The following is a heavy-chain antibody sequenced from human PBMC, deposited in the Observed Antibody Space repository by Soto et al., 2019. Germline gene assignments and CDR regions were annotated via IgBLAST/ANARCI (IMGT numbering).Heavy chain of an antibody. D-gene: IGHD2-8*02. J-gene: IGHJ4*02. CDR3: ARDKITGLFDY. V-gene: IGHV4-39*07. Sequence: PSETLSLTCTVSGDSISSSNYYWGWIRQPPGKGLEWIANIYYSGITYCNPSLKSRVTISVDTSKNQFSLKLTSVTAADTAVYYCARDKITGLFDYWGQGTLVTVSS. CDR2: IYYSGIT. CDR1: GDSISSSNYY.